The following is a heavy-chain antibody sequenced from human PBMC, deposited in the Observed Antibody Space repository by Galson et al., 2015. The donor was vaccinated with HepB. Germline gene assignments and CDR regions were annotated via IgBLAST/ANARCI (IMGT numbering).Heavy chain of an antibody. V-gene: IGHV3-11*01. Sequence: SLRLSCAASGFTFSDYYMSWIRQAPGKGLEWISYISGSGSTIYYADSVKGRFTISRDNAKNSLYLQMNSLRAEDTAVYYCARSGSFSIEPEGYWGQGTLVTVSS. CDR1: GFTFSDYY. CDR2: ISGSGSTI. CDR3: ARSGSFSIEPEGY. J-gene: IGHJ4*02. D-gene: IGHD1-26*01.